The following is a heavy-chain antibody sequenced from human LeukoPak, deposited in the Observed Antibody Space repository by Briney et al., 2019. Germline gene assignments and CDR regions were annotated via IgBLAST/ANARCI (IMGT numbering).Heavy chain of an antibody. CDR3: AKVKIDILTGYYSKYYYYYMDV. CDR1: GFTFSSYA. D-gene: IGHD3-9*01. CDR2: ISGSGGST. V-gene: IGHV3-23*01. Sequence: PGGSLRLSCAASGFTFSSYAMSWVRQAPGKGLEWVSAISGSGGSTYYADSVKGRFTISRDNSRNTLYLQMNSLRAEDTAVYYCAKVKIDILTGYYSKYYYYYMDVWGKGTTVTVSS. J-gene: IGHJ6*03.